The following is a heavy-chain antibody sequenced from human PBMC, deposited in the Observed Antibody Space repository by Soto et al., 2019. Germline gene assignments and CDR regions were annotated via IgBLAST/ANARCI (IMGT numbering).Heavy chain of an antibody. CDR1: GAIFSSHT. Sequence: QVQLVQSGAEVKKPGSSVKVSCKASGAIFSSHTLSWVRQAPGQGLEWMGRIIPVIAIINYAQKFQDRATITADKSTNTAYMELSNLRREDTAVYFCAILMGNSTGWVDYWGQGTLVTVSS. CDR2: IIPVIAII. V-gene: IGHV1-69*02. D-gene: IGHD6-19*01. CDR3: AILMGNSTGWVDY. J-gene: IGHJ4*02.